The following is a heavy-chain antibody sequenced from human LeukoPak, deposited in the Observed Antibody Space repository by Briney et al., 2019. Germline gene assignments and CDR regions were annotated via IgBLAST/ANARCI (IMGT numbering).Heavy chain of an antibody. J-gene: IGHJ5*02. D-gene: IGHD4-17*01. Sequence: GGSLRLSCAASGFTFSNAWMSWVRQAPGKGLEWVGRIKSKTDDGTTEYAAPEKGRFTISRDDSKNTLYLQMNSLKTEDTAVYYCTTLRPAWGQGTLVTVSS. CDR2: IKSKTDDGTT. V-gene: IGHV3-15*01. CDR1: GFTFSNAW. CDR3: TTLRPA.